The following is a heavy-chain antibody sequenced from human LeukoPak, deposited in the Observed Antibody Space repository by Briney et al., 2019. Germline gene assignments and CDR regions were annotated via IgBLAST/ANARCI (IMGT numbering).Heavy chain of an antibody. V-gene: IGHV4-39*01. J-gene: IGHJ5*02. CDR3: GGNVSFFRGSWSKFGSGTWSDP. D-gene: IGHD6-13*01. Sequence: PSETLSLTCTVSGGSISSSSYYWGWIRQPPGKGLEWIGSIYYSGSTYYNPSLKSRVTISVDTSKNQFSLKLSSVTAADTAVYYCGGNVSFFRGSWSKFGSGTWSDPWGKETLVTVS. CDR1: GGSISSSSYY. CDR2: IYYSGST.